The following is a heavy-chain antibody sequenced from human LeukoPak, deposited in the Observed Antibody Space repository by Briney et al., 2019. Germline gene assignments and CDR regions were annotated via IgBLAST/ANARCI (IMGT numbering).Heavy chain of an antibody. D-gene: IGHD3-10*01. V-gene: IGHV4-59*08. Sequence: SETLSLTCTVSGGSISSYYWSWIRQPPGKGLEWIGYIYYSGSTNYNPSLKSRVTISVDTSKNQFSLTLSSVTAADTAVYYCARHRLLLNYFDYWGQGTLVTVSS. CDR2: IYYSGST. CDR1: GGSISSYY. CDR3: ARHRLLLNYFDY. J-gene: IGHJ4*02.